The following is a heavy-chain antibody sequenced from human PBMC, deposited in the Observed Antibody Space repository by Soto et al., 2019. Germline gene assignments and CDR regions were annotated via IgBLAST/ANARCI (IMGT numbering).Heavy chain of an antibody. CDR2: IYYSGST. CDR1: GGSISSCCYY. D-gene: IGHD6-6*01. J-gene: IGHJ6*02. CDR3: AREELAAQTDYYYYGMDV. V-gene: IGHV4-31*03. Sequence: SETLSLTCTVSGGSISSCCYYWSWIRQHPGKGLEWIGYIYYSGSTYYNPSLKSRVTISVDTSKNQFSLKLSSVTAADTAVYYCAREELAAQTDYYYYGMDVWGQGTTVTVSS.